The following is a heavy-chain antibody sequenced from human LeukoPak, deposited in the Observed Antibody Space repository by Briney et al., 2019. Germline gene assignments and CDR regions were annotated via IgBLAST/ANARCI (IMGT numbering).Heavy chain of an antibody. J-gene: IGHJ6*03. V-gene: IGHV4-34*01. CDR3: ARSSPYYYESSGANYYYFYYMDV. CDR2: INHSGST. Sequence: SETLSLTCAVYGGSFSGYYWSWIRQPPGKGLEWIGEINHSGSTNYNPSLKSRVTISVDTSKNQFSLKLTSVTAADTAVYYCARSSPYYYESSGANYYYFYYMDVWGKGTTVTISS. CDR1: GGSFSGYY. D-gene: IGHD3-22*01.